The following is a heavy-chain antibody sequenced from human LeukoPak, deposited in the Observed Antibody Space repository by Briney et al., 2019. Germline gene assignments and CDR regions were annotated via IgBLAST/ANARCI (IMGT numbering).Heavy chain of an antibody. J-gene: IGHJ4*02. V-gene: IGHV1-46*01. CDR1: GYTFTSYY. CDR2: INPSGGST. Sequence: ASVKVSCKASGYTFTSYYMHWVRQAPGQGLEWMGIINPSGGSTSYAQKFQGRVTMTRDTSTSTVYMELSSLRFEDTAVYYCAREEGLVVPAARDDYWGQGTLVTVSS. CDR3: AREEGLVVPAARDDY. D-gene: IGHD2-2*01.